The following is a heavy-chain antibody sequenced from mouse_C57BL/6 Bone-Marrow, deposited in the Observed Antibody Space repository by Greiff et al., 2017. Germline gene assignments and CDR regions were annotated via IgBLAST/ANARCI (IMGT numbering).Heavy chain of an antibody. CDR2: IYPSDSET. CDR3: AIYYDYGWFAY. V-gene: IGHV1-61*01. CDR1: GYTFTSYW. D-gene: IGHD2-4*01. Sequence: QVQLQQPGAELVRPGSSVKLSCKASGYTFTSYWMDWVKQRPGQGLEWIGNIYPSDSETHYNQKFKDKATLTVDKSSSTAYMQLSSLTSEDSAVYYCAIYYDYGWFAYWGQGTLVTVSA. J-gene: IGHJ3*01.